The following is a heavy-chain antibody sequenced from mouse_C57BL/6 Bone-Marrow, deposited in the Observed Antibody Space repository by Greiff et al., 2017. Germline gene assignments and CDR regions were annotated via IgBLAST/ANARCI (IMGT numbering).Heavy chain of an antibody. CDR3: ARERYYGYFDV. CDR1: GYTFTSYW. Sequence: VQLQQPGAELVKPGASVKLSCKASGYTFTSYWMQWVKQRPGQGLEWIGEIDPSDSYTNYNQKFKGKATLTVDTSSSTAYMQLSSLTSEDSAVYYCARERYYGYFDVWGTGTTVTVSS. CDR2: IDPSDSYT. V-gene: IGHV1-50*01. J-gene: IGHJ1*03.